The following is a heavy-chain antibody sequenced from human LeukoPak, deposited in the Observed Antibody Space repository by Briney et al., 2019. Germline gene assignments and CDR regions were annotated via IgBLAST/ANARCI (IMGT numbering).Heavy chain of an antibody. V-gene: IGHV4-61*02. CDR3: ASDFSY. CDR1: GGSISAGTYY. CDR2: IYTSGST. J-gene: IGHJ4*02. Sequence: SQTLSLTCTVSGGSISAGTYYWSWIRQPAGKGLEWIGRIYTSGSTNYNPSIKSRVTISVDTSKNQFSLKLSSVTAADTAVYYCASDFSYWGQGILVTVSS.